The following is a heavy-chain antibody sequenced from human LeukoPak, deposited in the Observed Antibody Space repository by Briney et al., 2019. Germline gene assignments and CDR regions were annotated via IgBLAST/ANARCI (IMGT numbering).Heavy chain of an antibody. D-gene: IGHD6-19*01. V-gene: IGHV4-4*08. CDR1: GGFINSHY. CDR3: VRRDTGWNYFDY. Sequence: SETLSLTCAASGGFINSHYWGWIRQPPGKGLQWIGDIYSTGKNNYNPSLKSRVTISLDTSKSHLSLNLTSVLAADAAIYYCVRRDTGWNYFDYWGQGILVTVSS. J-gene: IGHJ4*02. CDR2: IYSTGKN.